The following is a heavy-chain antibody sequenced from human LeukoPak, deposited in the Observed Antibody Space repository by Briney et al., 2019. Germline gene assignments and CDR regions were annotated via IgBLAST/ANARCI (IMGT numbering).Heavy chain of an antibody. CDR1: GGSISSGGYS. V-gene: IGHV4-30-2*01. CDR3: ALWFGGPHDAFDI. D-gene: IGHD3-10*01. J-gene: IGHJ3*02. Sequence: PSETLSLTCAVSGGSISSGGYSWSWIRQPPGKGLEWIGYIYHSGSTYYNPSLKSRVTISVDRSKNQFSLKLSSVTAADTAVYYCALWFGGPHDAFDIWGQGTMVTVSS. CDR2: IYHSGST.